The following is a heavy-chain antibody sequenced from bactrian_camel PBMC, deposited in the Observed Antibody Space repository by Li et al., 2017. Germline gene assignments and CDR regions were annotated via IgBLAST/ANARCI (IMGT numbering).Heavy chain of an antibody. CDR3: AAADPEYDYYAGNPRASWDFGD. CDR1: TYSYKSNC. J-gene: IGHJ6*01. D-gene: IGHD3*01. V-gene: IGHV3S53*01. Sequence: QLVESGGGSVQPGGSLRLSCAASTYSYKSNCMGWFRQAPGEEREGVAVINRAGMTTYADSVKGRFTISKDNAKNTLYLQMNSLKPEDTGKYFCAAADPEYDYYAGNPRASWDFGDRGEGTQVTVS. CDR2: INRAGMT.